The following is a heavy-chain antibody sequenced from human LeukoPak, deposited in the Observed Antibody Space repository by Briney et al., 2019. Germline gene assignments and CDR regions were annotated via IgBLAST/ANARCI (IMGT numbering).Heavy chain of an antibody. Sequence: ASVKVSCKASGYTFTGYYMHWVRQAPGQGLEWMGWINPNSGGTNYAQKFQGRVTMTRDTSISTAYMELSRLRSDDTVVYYCARGNPTRYCSGGSCYSSGYWGQGTLVTVSS. V-gene: IGHV1-2*02. CDR2: INPNSGGT. J-gene: IGHJ4*02. D-gene: IGHD2-15*01. CDR1: GYTFTGYY. CDR3: ARGNPTRYCSGGSCYSSGY.